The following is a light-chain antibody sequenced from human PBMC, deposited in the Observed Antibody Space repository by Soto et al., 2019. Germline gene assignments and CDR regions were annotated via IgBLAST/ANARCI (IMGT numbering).Light chain of an antibody. CDR1: QTVSRSY. J-gene: IGKJ1*01. V-gene: IGKV3-20*01. CDR2: GAS. Sequence: EIVLTQSPGTLSLSPGERATLSCRASQTVSRSYLAWYRQRPGQAPRLLIYGASIRATGIPDRFSGSGSGTDFTLTISSLEPEDFATYYCQQYNSYSWTFGQGTKVEIK. CDR3: QQYNSYSWT.